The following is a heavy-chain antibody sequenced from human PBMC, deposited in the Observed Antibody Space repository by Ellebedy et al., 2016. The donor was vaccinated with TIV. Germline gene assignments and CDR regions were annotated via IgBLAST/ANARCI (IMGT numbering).Heavy chain of an antibody. Sequence: SETLSLXXTVSGGSISSYYLSWIRQPPGKGLEWIGYIYYSGSTNYNPSLKSRVTISVDTSKNQFSLKLSSVTAADTAVYYCARDSSPYQYGMDGWGQGTTVTVSS. CDR3: ARDSSPYQYGMDG. J-gene: IGHJ6*02. V-gene: IGHV4-59*01. D-gene: IGHD2-2*01. CDR2: IYYSGST. CDR1: GGSISSYY.